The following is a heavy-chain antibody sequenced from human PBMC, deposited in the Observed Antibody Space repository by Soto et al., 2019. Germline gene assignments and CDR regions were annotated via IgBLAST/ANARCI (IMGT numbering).Heavy chain of an antibody. CDR3: AKDRIRQLVPSTWYYFDY. J-gene: IGHJ4*02. CDR2: ISGSGGST. D-gene: IGHD6-6*01. CDR1: GFTFSSYA. Sequence: EVQLLESGGGLVQPGGSLRLSCAASGFTFSSYAMSWVRQAPGKGLEWVSVISGSGGSTYYADSVKGRFTISRDNSKNTQYLQMNSLRADDTAVYYCAKDRIRQLVPSTWYYFDYWGQGTLVTVSS. V-gene: IGHV3-23*01.